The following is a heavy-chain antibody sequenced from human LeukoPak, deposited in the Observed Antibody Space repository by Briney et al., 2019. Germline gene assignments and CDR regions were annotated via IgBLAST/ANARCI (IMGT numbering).Heavy chain of an antibody. V-gene: IGHV3-23*01. Sequence: GGSLRLSCAASGFTFSSYAMSWVRQAPGKGLEWVSAISGSGGSTYYADSVKGRFTISRDNSKNTLYLQMNSLRAEDTAVYYCAKDNTIVVVINLDYWGQGTLVTVSS. D-gene: IGHD3-22*01. CDR2: ISGSGGST. CDR3: AKDNTIVVVINLDY. CDR1: GFTFSSYA. J-gene: IGHJ4*02.